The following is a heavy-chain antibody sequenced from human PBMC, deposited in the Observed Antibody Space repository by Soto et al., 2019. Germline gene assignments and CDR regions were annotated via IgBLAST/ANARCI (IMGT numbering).Heavy chain of an antibody. J-gene: IGHJ4*02. Sequence: GSLRLSCEASGFTFSNFGMNWVRQAPGKGLEWVSAISGSGGSTYYADSVKGRFTISRDNSKNTLYLQMNSLRAEDTAVYYCAKELDTAMVYYFDYWGQGTLVTVSS. CDR3: AKELDTAMVYYFDY. D-gene: IGHD5-18*01. V-gene: IGHV3-23*01. CDR1: GFTFSNFG. CDR2: ISGSGGST.